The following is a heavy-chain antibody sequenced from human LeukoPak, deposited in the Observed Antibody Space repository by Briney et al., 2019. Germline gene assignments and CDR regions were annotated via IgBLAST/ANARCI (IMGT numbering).Heavy chain of an antibody. V-gene: IGHV4-31*03. CDR1: GGSISRGAYY. CDR2: IYYSGTT. J-gene: IGHJ2*01. D-gene: IGHD5-24*01. CDR3: ARRWLQAGYFDF. Sequence: SQTLSLTCTVSGGSISRGAYYWSWIRQHPEKGLESIGYIYYSGTTYYNPSFQSRVIISSDTAKNQFSLKLSSVTAADTAVYFCARRWLQAGYFDFWGRGTLVTVSS.